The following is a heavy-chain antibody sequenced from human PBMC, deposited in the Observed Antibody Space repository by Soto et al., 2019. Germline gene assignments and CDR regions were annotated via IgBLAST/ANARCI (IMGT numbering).Heavy chain of an antibody. CDR2: ISGGSSVT. D-gene: IGHD3-10*01. V-gene: IGHV3-23*01. CDR1: GFTFSDYA. Sequence: GESLRLSCTASGFTFSDYAMAWVRQAPGKGLEWVSTISGGSSVTYYGDSVKGRFTISRDNAKKTLFLQLNRLSAEDTATYYCAKVLSKNYYYPFDFWGQGTQVTVSS. CDR3: AKVLSKNYYYPFDF. J-gene: IGHJ4*02.